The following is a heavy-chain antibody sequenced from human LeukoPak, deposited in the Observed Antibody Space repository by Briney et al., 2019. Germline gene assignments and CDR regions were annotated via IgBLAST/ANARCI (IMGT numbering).Heavy chain of an antibody. D-gene: IGHD6-19*01. Sequence: PSETLSLTCTVSGGSISSYYWSWIRQPPGKGLEWIGYIYYSGSTNYNPSLKSRVTISVDTSKNQFSLKLSSVTAADTAVYYCARHGHSSGWSSGPFDIWGQGTMVTVSS. J-gene: IGHJ3*02. CDR3: ARHGHSSGWSSGPFDI. V-gene: IGHV4-59*08. CDR1: GGSISSYY. CDR2: IYYSGST.